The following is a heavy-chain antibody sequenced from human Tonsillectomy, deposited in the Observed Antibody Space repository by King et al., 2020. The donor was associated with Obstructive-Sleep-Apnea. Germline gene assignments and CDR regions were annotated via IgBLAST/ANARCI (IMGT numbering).Heavy chain of an antibody. CDR1: GFTFNSYG. V-gene: IGHV3-30*18. CDR2: ISYDRNNK. Sequence: VQLVESGGGVVQPGRSLRLSCAASGFTFNSYGMHWVRQAPGKGLEWVAVISYDRNNKYYADSVKGRFTISRDNSKNTLYLQMNSLRSEDTAVYYCAKHSRRPYFFDYWGQGTLVTVSS. CDR3: AKHSRRPYFFDY. D-gene: IGHD4-11*01. J-gene: IGHJ4*02.